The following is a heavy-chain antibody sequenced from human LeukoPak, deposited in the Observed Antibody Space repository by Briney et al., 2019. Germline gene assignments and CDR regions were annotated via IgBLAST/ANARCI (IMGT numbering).Heavy chain of an antibody. J-gene: IGHJ6*03. CDR1: GGSISSYY. Sequence: SGTLSLTCTVSGGSISSYYWSWIRQPAGKGLEWIGRIYTSGSTNYNPSLKSRVTMSVDTSKNQFSLKLSSVTAADTAVYYCARDKIAARFYYYYYMDVWGKGTTVTVSS. V-gene: IGHV4-4*07. CDR3: ARDKIAARFYYYYYMDV. D-gene: IGHD6-6*01. CDR2: IYTSGST.